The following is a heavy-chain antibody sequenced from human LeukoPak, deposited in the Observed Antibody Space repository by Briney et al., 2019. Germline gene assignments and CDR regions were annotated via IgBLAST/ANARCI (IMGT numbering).Heavy chain of an antibody. Sequence: GGSLRLSCGATGFTFSNHWMGWVRQAPENGLEWVAIMNVDGSDKYHLDSVKGRFTISRDNAKNTLYLQMNSLRVEDTALYYCTRGDGRGRSDGAIWGPGTLVTVSS. D-gene: IGHD5-18*01. CDR2: MNVDGSDK. CDR3: TRGDGRGRSDGAI. V-gene: IGHV3-7*01. J-gene: IGHJ4*02. CDR1: GFTFSNHW.